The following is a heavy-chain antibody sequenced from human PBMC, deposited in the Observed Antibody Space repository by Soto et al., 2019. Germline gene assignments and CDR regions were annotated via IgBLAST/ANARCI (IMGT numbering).Heavy chain of an antibody. CDR1: GGSISSGGYY. J-gene: IGHJ5*02. D-gene: IGHD6-13*01. CDR2: IYYSGST. Sequence: PSETLSLTCTVSGGSISSGGYYWSWIRQHPGKGLEWIGYIYYSGSTYYNPSLKSRVTISVDTSKNQFSLKLSSVTAADTAVYYCARDRIAAAAHSQNNWFDPWGQGTLVTVSS. CDR3: ARDRIAAAAHSQNNWFDP. V-gene: IGHV4-31*03.